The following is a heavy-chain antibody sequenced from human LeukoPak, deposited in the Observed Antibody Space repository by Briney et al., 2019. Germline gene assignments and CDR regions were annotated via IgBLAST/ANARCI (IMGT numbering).Heavy chain of an antibody. Sequence: PGGSLRLSCAASEFTFSTYAMNWVRQAPGKGLEWVSTLSGSGDTTYYADSVKGRFTISRDNSKNTLYLQMNSLRAEDTAVYYCAKDRALAGTTVIDYWGQGTLVTVSS. V-gene: IGHV3-23*01. CDR1: EFTFSTYA. CDR2: LSGSGDTT. J-gene: IGHJ4*02. CDR3: AKDRALAGTTVIDY. D-gene: IGHD6-19*01.